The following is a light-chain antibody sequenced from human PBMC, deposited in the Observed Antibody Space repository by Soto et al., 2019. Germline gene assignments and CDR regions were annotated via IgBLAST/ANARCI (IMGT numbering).Light chain of an antibody. CDR1: QSVSSN. J-gene: IGKJ5*01. Sequence: EVVRTQSQDTLSVSPGERATLSCRASQSVSSNLAWYQQKPGQAPRLLIYDASTRATGIPARFSGSGSGTEFSLTISSLQSEDFAVYYCQQYNNWPPITFGQGTRLEI. CDR3: QQYNNWPPIT. CDR2: DAS. V-gene: IGKV3-15*01.